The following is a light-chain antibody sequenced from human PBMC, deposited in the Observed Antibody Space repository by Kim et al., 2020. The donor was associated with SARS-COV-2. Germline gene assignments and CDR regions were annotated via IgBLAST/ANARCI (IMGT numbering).Light chain of an antibody. CDR1: SNNVGNEG. Sequence: RPTATLTCTGNSNNVGNEGAAWLQQHQGHPPKLLSYRNNNRPSGISERLSASRSGNTASLTITGLQPEDEADYYCSAWDNSLGAWVFGGGTQLTVL. V-gene: IGLV10-54*01. J-gene: IGLJ3*02. CDR2: RNN. CDR3: SAWDNSLGAWV.